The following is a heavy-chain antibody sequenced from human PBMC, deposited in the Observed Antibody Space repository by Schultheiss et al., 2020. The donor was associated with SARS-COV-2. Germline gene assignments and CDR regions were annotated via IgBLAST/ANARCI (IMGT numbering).Heavy chain of an antibody. D-gene: IGHD6-13*01. V-gene: IGHV3-21*01. CDR1: GFTFSNAW. CDR2: ISSSSSYI. Sequence: GGSLRLSCAASGFTFSNAWMNWVRQAPGKGLEWVSSISSSSSYIYYADSVKGRFTISRDNAKNSLYLQMNSLRAEDTAVYYCARVGGGAAADIDYWGQGTLVTVSS. CDR3: ARVGGGAAADIDY. J-gene: IGHJ4*02.